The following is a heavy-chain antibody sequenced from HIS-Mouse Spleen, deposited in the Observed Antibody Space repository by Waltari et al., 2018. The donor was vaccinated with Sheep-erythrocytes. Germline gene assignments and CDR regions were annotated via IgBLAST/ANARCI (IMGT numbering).Heavy chain of an antibody. CDR1: GFTVSNNY. V-gene: IGHV3-53*01. CDR3: ARASSGWFRGFDY. Sequence: EVQLVESGGGLIQPGGSLRLSCAASGFTVSNNYMSWVRQAPGKGVEWVSVSYSGGSTDYADSVKGRFTISRDNSKNTLYLQMNSLRAEDTAVYYCARASSGWFRGFDYWGQGTLVTVSS. J-gene: IGHJ4*02. D-gene: IGHD6-19*01. CDR2: SYSGGST.